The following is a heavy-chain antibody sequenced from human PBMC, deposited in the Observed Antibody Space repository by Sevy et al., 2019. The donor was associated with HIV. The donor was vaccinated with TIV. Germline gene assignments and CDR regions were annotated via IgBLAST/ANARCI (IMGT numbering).Heavy chain of an antibody. D-gene: IGHD6-13*01. CDR2: ISSSSSYI. V-gene: IGHV3-21*01. CDR3: ARDSLSSSLYGVLDP. J-gene: IGHJ5*02. Sequence: GGSLRLSCAASGFTFSSYSMNWVRQAPGKGLEWVSSISSSSSYIYYADSVKGRFTISRDNAKNSLYLQMNSLRAEDTAGYYCARDSLSSSLYGVLDPWGQGTLVTVSS. CDR1: GFTFSSYS.